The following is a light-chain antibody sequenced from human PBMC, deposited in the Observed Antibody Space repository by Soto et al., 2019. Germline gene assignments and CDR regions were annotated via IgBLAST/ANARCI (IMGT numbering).Light chain of an antibody. CDR2: AAS. Sequence: DLPISQSPASLSASVGDRITITCRASQSISTYLNWYQQKPGKAPKLLIYAASSLQSGVPSRFSGSGSETDFTLTISSLQPEDFATYSCQQSYSTTWTFGQGTKVDIK. CDR3: QQSYSTTWT. J-gene: IGKJ1*01. CDR1: QSISTY. V-gene: IGKV1-39*01.